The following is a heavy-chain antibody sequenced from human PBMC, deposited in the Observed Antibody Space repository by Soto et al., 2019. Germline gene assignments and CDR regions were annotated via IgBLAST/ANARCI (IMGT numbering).Heavy chain of an antibody. J-gene: IGHJ4*02. V-gene: IGHV3-30*18. CDR1: GFTFSSYG. CDR3: AKGTDGSEYYFDY. CDR2: ISYDGSNK. D-gene: IGHD2-21*02. Sequence: QVQLVESGGGVVQPGRSLRLSCAASGFTFSSYGMHWVRQAPGKGLEWVAVISYDGSNKYYADSVKGRFTISRDNSKNTLYLQMNSLRAEDTAVYYCAKGTDGSEYYFDYWGQGTLVTVSS.